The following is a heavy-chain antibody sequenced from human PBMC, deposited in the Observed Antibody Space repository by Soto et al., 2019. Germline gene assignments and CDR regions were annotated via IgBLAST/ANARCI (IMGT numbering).Heavy chain of an antibody. CDR1: GYSFPSYW. CDR3: ARICTTYPHYYFDY. J-gene: IGHJ4*02. D-gene: IGHD2-8*01. CDR2: IDPSDSYT. V-gene: IGHV5-10-1*01. Sequence: PGESLKISCKASGYSFPSYWISWVRQTPGKGLEWMGRIDPSDSYTNYSPSFQGHVTISADKSISTAYLQWSSLRASDTAIYYCARICTTYPHYYFDYWSQGTLVTVSS.